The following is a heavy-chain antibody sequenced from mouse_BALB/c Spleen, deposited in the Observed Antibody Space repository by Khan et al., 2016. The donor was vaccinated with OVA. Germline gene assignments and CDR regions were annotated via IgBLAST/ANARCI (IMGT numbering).Heavy chain of an antibody. V-gene: IGHV7-3*02. CDR1: GFTFTDYY. J-gene: IGHJ1*01. Sequence: EVELVESGGGLVQPGGSLRLSCATSGFTFTDYYMSWVSQPSGKSLQRLGIIRNKAKDYTTEYSAPVKVRFTISRDNSQSIVYLQMYTLRAEDSATYNNAKETVVNDYWYLEIWDEQNTVTATS. CDR2: IRNKAKDYTT. D-gene: IGHD1-1*01. CDR3: AKETVVNDYWYLEI.